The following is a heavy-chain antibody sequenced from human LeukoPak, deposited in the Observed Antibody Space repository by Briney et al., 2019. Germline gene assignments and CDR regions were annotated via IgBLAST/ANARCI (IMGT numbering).Heavy chain of an antibody. CDR2: IYSGGSS. J-gene: IGHJ5*02. V-gene: IGHV3-53*01. CDR3: EREVGPFDH. Sequence: GGSLRLSCAASEFTVSSNHMSWVRQAPGKGLEWVSLIYSGGSSYYADSVRGRFTISRDNSKNTLYLQMNILRADDTAVYYCEREVGPFDHWGQGTLVAVSS. CDR1: EFTVSSNH.